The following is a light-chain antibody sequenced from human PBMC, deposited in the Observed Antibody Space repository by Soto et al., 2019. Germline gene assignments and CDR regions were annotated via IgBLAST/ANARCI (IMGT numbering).Light chain of an antibody. CDR2: ADD. CDR1: SSDVGSYKL. Sequence: QSALTQPASVSGSPGQSITISCTGTSSDVGSYKLVSWYQQHPGKAPKLVIYADDKRPPGVSNRFSGSKSSNTASLTISGLQAEDEADYYCCSYAGTRTYVFGTGTKVTVL. CDR3: CSYAGTRTYV. V-gene: IGLV2-23*01. J-gene: IGLJ1*01.